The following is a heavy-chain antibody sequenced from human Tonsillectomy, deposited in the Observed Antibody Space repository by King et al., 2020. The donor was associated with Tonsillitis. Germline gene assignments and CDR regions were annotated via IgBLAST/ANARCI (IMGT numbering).Heavy chain of an antibody. Sequence: VQLVESGGGVVQPGRSLRLSCAASGFTFSSYAMHWVRQAPGKGLEWVAVISYDGSNKYYADSVKGRFTISRDNSKNTLYLQMNSLRAEDTAVYYCARGSARWLGGEYSSSSANFDYWGQGTLVTVSS. D-gene: IGHD6-6*01. CDR3: ARGSARWLGGEYSSSSANFDY. J-gene: IGHJ4*02. CDR1: GFTFSSYA. CDR2: ISYDGSNK. V-gene: IGHV3-30*01.